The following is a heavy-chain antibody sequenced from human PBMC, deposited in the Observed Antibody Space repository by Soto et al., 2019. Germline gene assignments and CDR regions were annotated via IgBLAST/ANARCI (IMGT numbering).Heavy chain of an antibody. CDR3: AHSRSLDSSGWTTRFDP. J-gene: IGHJ5*02. CDR1: GFSLSTSGVG. V-gene: IGHV2-5*01. D-gene: IGHD6-19*01. Sequence: QITLKESGPTLVKPTQPLTLTCTFSGFSLSTSGVGVGWIRQPPGKALEWLALIYWNDDKRYRPSLKNRLTISKDTSKNQVVLTVTDMDPVDTATYYCAHSRSLDSSGWTTRFDPWGQGTLVTVSS. CDR2: IYWNDDK.